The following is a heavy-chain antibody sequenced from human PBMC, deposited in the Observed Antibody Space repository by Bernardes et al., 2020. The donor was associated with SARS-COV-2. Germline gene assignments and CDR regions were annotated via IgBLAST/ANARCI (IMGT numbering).Heavy chain of an antibody. CDR1: GGTFSSYA. CDR2: IIPIFGTA. V-gene: IGHV1-69*13. J-gene: IGHJ4*02. Sequence: SVKVSCKASGGTFSSYAISWVRQAPGQGLEWMGGIIPIFGTANYAQKFQGRVTITADESTSTAYMELSSLRSEDTAVYYCARVPADHYDILTGYFLDWGQGTLVTVSS. CDR3: ARVPADHYDILTGYFLD. D-gene: IGHD3-9*01.